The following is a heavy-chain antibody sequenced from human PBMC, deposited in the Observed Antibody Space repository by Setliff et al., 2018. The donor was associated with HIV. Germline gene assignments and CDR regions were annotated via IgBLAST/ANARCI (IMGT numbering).Heavy chain of an antibody. CDR2: ITGSGDTI. CDR3: VRDKWLVPDTFDI. V-gene: IGHV3-48*03. Sequence: GGSLRLSCAASGFIFSSYAMHWVRQAPGKGPEWVSYITGSGDTIYYADSVKGRFTMSRDNAKDSLYLQMNSLRAEDMALYYCVRDKWLVPDTFDIWGQGTMVTVSS. D-gene: IGHD6-19*01. J-gene: IGHJ3*02. CDR1: GFIFSSYA.